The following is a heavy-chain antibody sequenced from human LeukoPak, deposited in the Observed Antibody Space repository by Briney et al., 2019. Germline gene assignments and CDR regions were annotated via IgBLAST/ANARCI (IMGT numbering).Heavy chain of an antibody. CDR2: IYYSGST. Sequence: SETLSLTCTVSGGSISSYYWSWIRQPPGKGLERIGYIYYSGSTNYNPSLKSRVTISVDTSKNQFSLKLSSVTAADTAVYYCARGGDILTGYYLIGGLFDYWGQGTLVTVSS. D-gene: IGHD3-9*01. V-gene: IGHV4-59*01. CDR1: GGSISSYY. J-gene: IGHJ4*02. CDR3: ARGGDILTGYYLIGGLFDY.